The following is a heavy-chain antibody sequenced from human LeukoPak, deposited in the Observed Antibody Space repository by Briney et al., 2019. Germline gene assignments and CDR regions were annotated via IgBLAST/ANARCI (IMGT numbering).Heavy chain of an antibody. CDR3: VRGIVGASNHYYYYMDV. CDR2: ISSNGGST. CDR1: GFTFSSYA. V-gene: IGHV3-64*01. D-gene: IGHD1-26*01. Sequence: GGSLRLSCAASGFTFSSYAMHWVRQAPGKGLEYVSAISSNGGSTYYANSVKGRFTISRHNFKNTLYLQMGSLRADDMAVYYCVRGIVGASNHYYYYMDVWGEGTTVTISS. J-gene: IGHJ6*03.